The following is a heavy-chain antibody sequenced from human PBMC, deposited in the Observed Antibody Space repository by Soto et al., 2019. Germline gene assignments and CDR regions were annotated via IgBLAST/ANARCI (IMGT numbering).Heavy chain of an antibody. Sequence: QPGGSLRLSCAASGFTVSSNYMSWVRQAPGKGLEWVSVIYSGGSTYYADSVKGRFTISRDNSKNTLYLQMNSLRAEDTAVYYCARDSGSSNYGPHDAFDIWGQGTMVTVSS. CDR1: GFTVSSNY. CDR2: IYSGGST. V-gene: IGHV3-53*01. CDR3: ARDSGSSNYGPHDAFDI. J-gene: IGHJ3*02. D-gene: IGHD4-4*01.